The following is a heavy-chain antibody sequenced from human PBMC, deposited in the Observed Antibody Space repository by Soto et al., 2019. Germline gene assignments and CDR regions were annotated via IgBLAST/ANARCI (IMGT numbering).Heavy chain of an antibody. CDR3: TSYTAVAGTLDFDY. V-gene: IGHV1-2*02. J-gene: IGHJ4*02. Sequence: ASVKVSCKASGYTFTGYYMHWVRQAPGQGLEWMGWINPNSGGTNYAQKFQGRVTMTRDTSISTAYMELSRLRSDDTAVYYCTSYTAVAGTLDFDYWGQGTLVTVSS. CDR1: GYTFTGYY. D-gene: IGHD6-19*01. CDR2: INPNSGGT.